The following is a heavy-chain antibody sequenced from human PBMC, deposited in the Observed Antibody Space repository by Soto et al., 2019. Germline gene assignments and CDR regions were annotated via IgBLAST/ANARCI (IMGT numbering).Heavy chain of an antibody. CDR3: AREGYNWNYKGDY. CDR2: ISSSSSYI. J-gene: IGHJ4*02. D-gene: IGHD1-7*01. CDR1: GFTFSSYS. Sequence: EVQLVESGGGLVKPGGSLRLSCAASGFTFSSYSMNWVRQAPGKGLAWVSPISSSSSYIYYADSVKGRFTISRDNAKNSLYLQMNSLRAEDTAVYYCAREGYNWNYKGDYWGQGTLVTVSS. V-gene: IGHV3-21*01.